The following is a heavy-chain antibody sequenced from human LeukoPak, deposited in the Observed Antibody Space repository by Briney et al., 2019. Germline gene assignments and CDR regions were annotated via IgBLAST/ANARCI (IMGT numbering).Heavy chain of an antibody. Sequence: SGPTLVRPTQTLTLTCTFSGFSLPTTGVGVGWIRQPPGKALEWLALIYWDDDKHYSPSLKSRLTITKDTSKNQVVLTMTNVDPVDTATYYCAHRRPVTTFDYWGQGSLVTVSS. V-gene: IGHV2-5*02. CDR3: AHRRPVTTFDY. D-gene: IGHD4-11*01. CDR2: IYWDDDK. CDR1: GFSLPTTGVG. J-gene: IGHJ4*02.